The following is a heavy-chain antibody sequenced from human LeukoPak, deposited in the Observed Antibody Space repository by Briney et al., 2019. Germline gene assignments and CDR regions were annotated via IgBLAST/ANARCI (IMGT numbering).Heavy chain of an antibody. J-gene: IGHJ4*02. CDR1: AGTFSSYA. V-gene: IGHV1-69*13. CDR3: ARARLPYCSSTSCYPDY. CDR2: IIPIFGTA. D-gene: IGHD2-2*01. Sequence: ASVKVSCKASAGTFSSYAISWVRQAPGQGLEWMGGIIPIFGTANYAQKFQGRVTITADESTSTAYMELSSLRSEDTAVYYCARARLPYCSSTSCYPDYWGQGTLVTVSS.